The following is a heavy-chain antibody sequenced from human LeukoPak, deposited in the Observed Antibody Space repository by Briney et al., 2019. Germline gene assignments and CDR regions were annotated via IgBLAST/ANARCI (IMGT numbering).Heavy chain of an antibody. D-gene: IGHD4-17*01. CDR1: GFTFSSYG. J-gene: IGHJ4*02. CDR3: AKVSFTVTTPYVGD. V-gene: IGHV3-30*18. Sequence: GGSLRLPCAASGFTFSSYGMHWVRQAPGKGLEWVAVISYDGSNKYYADSVKGRFTISRDNSKNTLYLQMNSLRAEDTAVYYCAKVSFTVTTPYVGDWGQGTLVTVSS. CDR2: ISYDGSNK.